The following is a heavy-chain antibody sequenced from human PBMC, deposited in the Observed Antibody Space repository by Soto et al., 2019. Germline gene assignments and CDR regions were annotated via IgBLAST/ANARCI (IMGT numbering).Heavy chain of an antibody. CDR3: AMEHCSATSCYKDS. V-gene: IGHV1-69*02. D-gene: IGHD2-2*02. CDR1: GGTFSSYT. J-gene: IGHJ4*02. Sequence: QVQLVQSGAEVKKPGSSVKVSCKASGGTFSSYTISWVRQAPGQGLEWMGRIIPIHGIANYAQKFQGRVTITADKSTSTAYRELSSLRSEDTAVYYCAMEHCSATSCYKDSWGQGTLVTVSS. CDR2: IIPIHGIA.